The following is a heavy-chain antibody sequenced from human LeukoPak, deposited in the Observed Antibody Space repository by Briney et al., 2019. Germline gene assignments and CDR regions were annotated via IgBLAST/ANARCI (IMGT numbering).Heavy chain of an antibody. D-gene: IGHD3-9*01. CDR1: GFTFNTYA. CDR3: VKDRYHIPEHFQS. V-gene: IGHV3-23*01. J-gene: IGHJ1*01. Sequence: GGSLRLSCAASGFTFNTYAMTWVRQAPGKGLEWVSGISGSGDGTYYADSVKGRFIISRDNSKNTLYLQMNNLRVEDTAVYHCVKDRYHIPEHFQSWGQGTLVTVSS. CDR2: ISGSGDGT.